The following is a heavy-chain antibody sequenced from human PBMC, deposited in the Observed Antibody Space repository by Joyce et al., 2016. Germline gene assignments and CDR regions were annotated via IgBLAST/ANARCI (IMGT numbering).Heavy chain of an antibody. D-gene: IGHD3-16*02. CDR1: GDSSSLYS. CDR2: MYINGNS. Sequence: QVQLQESGPGLVKPSETLSLTCSVPGDSSSLYSCSWPRQTAGKGLEWIGRMYINGNSNDNPSLGSRVTMSVDTSKNQFSLRLNSVTAADTAVYYCARDVLVGAWFDPWGQGTLVTVSS. CDR3: ARDVLVGAWFDP. J-gene: IGHJ5*02. V-gene: IGHV4-4*07.